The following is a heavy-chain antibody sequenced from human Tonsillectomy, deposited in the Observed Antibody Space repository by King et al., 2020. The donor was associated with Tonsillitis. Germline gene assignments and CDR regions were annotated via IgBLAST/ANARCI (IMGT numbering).Heavy chain of an antibody. Sequence: QLQESGPRLVKPSETLSLICSVSGDSISNYSWSWIRQSAGKGLEWIGRISASGNTNYNPSLKSRVTMSIDTSQKRFFLKLTSVTAADTAVYHCERDVQHYDIVTRFLGVYFDYWGQGTLVTVSS. J-gene: IGHJ4*02. V-gene: IGHV4-4*07. CDR2: ISASGNT. CDR1: GDSISNYS. CDR3: ERDVQHYDIVTRFLGVYFDY. D-gene: IGHD3-9*01.